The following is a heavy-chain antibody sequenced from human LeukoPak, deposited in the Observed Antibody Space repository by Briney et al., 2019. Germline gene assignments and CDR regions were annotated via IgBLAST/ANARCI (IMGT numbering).Heavy chain of an antibody. Sequence: PSETLSLTCTVSGDSISSSSYYWGWIRQPPGTGLEWIGSIYYSGNTYYNPSLESRVTISVDTSKNQFSLKLSSVTAADTAVYYCARDSKLYAAFDIWGQGTMVIVSS. CDR3: ARDSKLYAAFDI. CDR2: IYYSGNT. D-gene: IGHD2-2*01. CDR1: GDSISSSSYY. V-gene: IGHV4-39*07. J-gene: IGHJ3*02.